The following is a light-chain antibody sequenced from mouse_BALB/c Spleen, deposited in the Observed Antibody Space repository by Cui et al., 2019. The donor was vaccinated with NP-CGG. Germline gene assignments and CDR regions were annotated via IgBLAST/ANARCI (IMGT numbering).Light chain of an antibody. J-gene: IGLJ1*01. CDR2: GTN. CDR1: TGAVTSSNY. V-gene: IGLV1*01. CDR3: ALWYSNHWV. Sequence: HAVVSQRSALTTSPGETVTLTCRSSTGAVTSSNYANWVQEKSDHLFIGLIGGTNNRVPGVPARFSGSLIGDKAALTITGAQTEDEAIYFCALWYSNHWVFGGGTKLTVL.